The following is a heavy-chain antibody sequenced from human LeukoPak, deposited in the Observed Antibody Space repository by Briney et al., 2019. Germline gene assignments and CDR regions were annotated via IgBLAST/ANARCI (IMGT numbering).Heavy chain of an antibody. CDR2: IYYSGST. Sequence: SETLSLICTVSGGSISSYYWSWIRQPPGKGLEWLGYIYYSGSTNYNPSLKSRVTLSVDTSKNQFSLKLTSVTAADTAVYYCARRAYYYDSSGYVYGFDPWGQGTLVTVSS. V-gene: IGHV4-59*08. CDR3: ARRAYYYDSSGYVYGFDP. CDR1: GGSISSYY. D-gene: IGHD3-22*01. J-gene: IGHJ5*02.